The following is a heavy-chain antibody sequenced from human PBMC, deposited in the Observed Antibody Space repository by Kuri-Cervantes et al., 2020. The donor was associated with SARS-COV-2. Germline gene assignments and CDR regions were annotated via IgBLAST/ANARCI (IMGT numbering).Heavy chain of an antibody. D-gene: IGHD4-17*01. CDR2: IYPGGSDT. J-gene: IGHJ4*02. CDR3: ARVYGARWDY. Sequence: GGSLRLSCKGSGYSFTSYWIGWVRQMPGKGLEWMGIIYPGGSDTRYSPSFQGQVTISADKSISTAYLQWSSLKASDTAMYYCARVYGARWDYWGQGTLVTVAS. CDR1: GYSFTSYW. V-gene: IGHV5-51*01.